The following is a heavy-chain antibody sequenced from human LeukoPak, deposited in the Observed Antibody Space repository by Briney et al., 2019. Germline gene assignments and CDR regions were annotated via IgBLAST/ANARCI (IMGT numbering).Heavy chain of an antibody. CDR2: INPNSGGT. CDR3: ASWVAAASYGMDV. J-gene: IGHJ6*02. D-gene: IGHD6-13*01. Sequence: ASLKGSCKASGYTFTGYYMHWVRQAPGQGLEWMGWINPNSGGTNYAQKFQGRVTMTRDTSISTAYMELSRLRSDDTAVYYCASWVAAASYGMDVWGQGTTVTVSS. CDR1: GYTFTGYY. V-gene: IGHV1-2*02.